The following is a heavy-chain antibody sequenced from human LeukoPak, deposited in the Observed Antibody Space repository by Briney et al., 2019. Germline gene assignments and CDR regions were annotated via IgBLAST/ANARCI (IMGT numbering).Heavy chain of an antibody. Sequence: GGSLRLSCAASGFTFSSYTMNWVRQAPGKGLEWVSSISSSSSSIYYADSVKVRFTISRDNAKNSLYLQMNSLRAEDTGVYYCARRGAVAGTGDYWGQGTLVTVSS. V-gene: IGHV3-21*01. D-gene: IGHD6-19*01. CDR2: ISSSSSSI. J-gene: IGHJ4*02. CDR1: GFTFSSYT. CDR3: ARRGAVAGTGDY.